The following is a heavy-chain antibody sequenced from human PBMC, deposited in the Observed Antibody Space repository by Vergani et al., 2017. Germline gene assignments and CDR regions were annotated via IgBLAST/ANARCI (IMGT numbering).Heavy chain of an antibody. J-gene: IGHJ4*02. CDR1: GFTFSSYG. CDR2: IWYDGSNK. V-gene: IGHV3-33*01. D-gene: IGHD5-12*01. CDR3: ARAPPYSGDGSDY. Sequence: QVQLVESGGGVVQPGRSLRLSCAASGFTFSSYGMHWVRRAPGKGLEWVAVIWYDGSNKYYADSVKGRFTISRDNSKNTLYLQMNSLRAEDTAVYYCARAPPYSGDGSDYWGQGTLVTVSS.